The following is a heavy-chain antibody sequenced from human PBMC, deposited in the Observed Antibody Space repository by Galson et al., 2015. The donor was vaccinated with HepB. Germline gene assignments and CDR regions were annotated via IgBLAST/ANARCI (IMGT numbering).Heavy chain of an antibody. Sequence: SLRLSCAASGFTFSSYAMSWVRQAPGKGLEWVSAISGSGGSTYYADSVKGRFTISRDNSKNTLYLQMNSLRSDDTAVYYCARGAAVATNWFDPWGQGTLVTVSS. V-gene: IGHV3-23*01. CDR2: ISGSGGST. J-gene: IGHJ5*02. D-gene: IGHD6-13*01. CDR1: GFTFSSYA. CDR3: ARGAAVATNWFDP.